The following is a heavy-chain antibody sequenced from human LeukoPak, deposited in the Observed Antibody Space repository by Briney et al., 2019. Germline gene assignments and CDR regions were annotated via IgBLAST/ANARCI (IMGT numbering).Heavy chain of an antibody. CDR2: IYYSGST. CDR1: GGSISSSSYY. V-gene: IGHV4-39*07. D-gene: IGHD3-3*01. CDR3: ARDSYDFWSGYLFDY. J-gene: IGHJ4*02. Sequence: SETLSLTCTVSGGSISSSSYYWGWIRQPPGKGLEWIGSIYYSGSTYYNPSLKSRVTISVDTSKNQFSLKLSSVTAADTAVYYCARDSYDFWSGYLFDYWGQGTLVTVSS.